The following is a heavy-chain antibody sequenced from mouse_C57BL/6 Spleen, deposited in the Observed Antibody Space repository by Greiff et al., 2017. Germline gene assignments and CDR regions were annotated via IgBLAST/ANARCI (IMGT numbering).Heavy chain of an antibody. D-gene: IGHD1-1*01. J-gene: IGHJ2*01. CDR3: ARWYYGSSSY. CDR2: INPGSGGT. Sequence: VQLQQSGAELVRPGTSVKVSCMASGFAFTNYLIEWVNQRPGQGLEWIGVINPGSGGTNYNEKFKGKARLTADNSSSSAYMQLSSLTSEDSAVYFCARWYYGSSSYWGQGTTLTVSS. CDR1: GFAFTNYL. V-gene: IGHV1-54*01.